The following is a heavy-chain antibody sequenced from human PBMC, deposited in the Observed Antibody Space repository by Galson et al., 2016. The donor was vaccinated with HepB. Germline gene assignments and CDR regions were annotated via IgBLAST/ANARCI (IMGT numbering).Heavy chain of an antibody. J-gene: IGHJ3*02. Sequence: SLRLSCAASGFTLSNYGMHWVRQAPGKGLEWVAVIWFDGFSKYYADSVKGRFTISRDSSKNTLLLQMTSLRAEDTAVYYCATGRELLEYDAFDIWGQGTMVIVSS. CDR3: ATGRELLEYDAFDI. D-gene: IGHD3-10*01. V-gene: IGHV3-33*01. CDR1: GFTLSNYG. CDR2: IWFDGFSK.